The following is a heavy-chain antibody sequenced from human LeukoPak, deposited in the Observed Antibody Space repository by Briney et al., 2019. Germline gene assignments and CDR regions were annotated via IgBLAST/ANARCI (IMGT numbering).Heavy chain of an antibody. D-gene: IGHD6-13*01. J-gene: IGHJ4*02. V-gene: IGHV5-51*01. CDR3: VRHGLGSSWFGFDY. CDR2: IYPGDSDP. CDR1: GYTFTTYW. Sequence: GESLKISCQGSGYTFTTYWIGWVRQMPGKRLWWMGIIYPGDSDPRYNPSFQGQVPISADTSISTAYLQWSSLKASDSAMYYCVRHGLGSSWFGFDYWGQGTLVTVSS.